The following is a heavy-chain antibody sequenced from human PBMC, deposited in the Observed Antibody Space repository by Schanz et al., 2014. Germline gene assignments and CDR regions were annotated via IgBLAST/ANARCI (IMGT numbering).Heavy chain of an antibody. J-gene: IGHJ4*02. D-gene: IGHD6-13*01. CDR3: ASSGAGYSSSWDFDY. V-gene: IGHV1-69*04. CDR2: IIPVLNIA. CDR1: GYTFTDYG. Sequence: QVQVVQSGAEVKKPGASVKVSCKASGYTFTDYGVIWVRQAPGQGLEGMGKIIPVLNIATYAQRFQGRVSITADTSTNTAYMELSSLTSEDTAVYYCASSGAGYSSSWDFDYWGQGTLVTVSS.